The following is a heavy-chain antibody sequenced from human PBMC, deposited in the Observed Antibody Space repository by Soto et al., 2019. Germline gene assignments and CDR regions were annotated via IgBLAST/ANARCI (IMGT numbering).Heavy chain of an antibody. D-gene: IGHD3-10*01. J-gene: IGHJ5*02. Sequence: ASVKVSCKASGYTFISYAMHWVRQAPGQRFEWMGWTNTGDGNTKYSQKLQGRVTITRDTSASTAYMELRSLRSEDTAMYYCARDGGPPWYYGSGFHWFDPWGQGTLVTVS. CDR2: TNTGDGNT. V-gene: IGHV1-3*04. CDR1: GYTFISYA. CDR3: ARDGGPPWYYGSGFHWFDP.